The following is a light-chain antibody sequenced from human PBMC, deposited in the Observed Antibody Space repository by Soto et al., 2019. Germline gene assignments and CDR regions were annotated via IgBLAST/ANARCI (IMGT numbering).Light chain of an antibody. J-gene: IGLJ2*01. CDR2: EVN. CDR3: SSYAGSNNFVV. V-gene: IGLV2-8*01. Sequence: TQPPSASGSPGQSVTISCTGTSSDVGGYNYVSWYQHHPGKAPKLMIYEVNKRPSGVPDRFSGSKSGNTASLTVSGLQAEDEADYYCSSYAGSNNFVVFGGGTKLTVL. CDR1: SSDVGGYNY.